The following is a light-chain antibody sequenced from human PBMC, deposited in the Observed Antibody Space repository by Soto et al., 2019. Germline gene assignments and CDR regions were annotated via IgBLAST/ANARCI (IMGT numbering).Light chain of an antibody. CDR1: QSVRSY. J-gene: IGKJ4*01. CDR3: QHYKTWPLA. CDR2: GAS. Sequence: EIVLTQSPATLSLSPGERATLSCRASQSVRSYLGWYQQKPGQAPRLVIYGASNRATGIPARFSGSGSGTDFTLTISRLEPEDFAVYYCQHYKTWPLAFGGGTKVEIK. V-gene: IGKV3-11*01.